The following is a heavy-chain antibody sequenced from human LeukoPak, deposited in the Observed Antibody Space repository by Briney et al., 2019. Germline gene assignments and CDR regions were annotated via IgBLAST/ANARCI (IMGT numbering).Heavy chain of an antibody. CDR2: ISNSGSSGST. CDR1: GASVSGFY. V-gene: IGHV4-59*02. CDR3: ARFSGGTSRVDY. J-gene: IGHJ4*02. Sequence: SPTLSLTWTVAGASVSGFYWRWIRQSPGKGRGWIGYISNSGSSGSTNYHPSLKSRVTITADSSKIQFSLKLSSVTAADTAIYYGARFSGGTSRVDYWGQGTLVTVSS.